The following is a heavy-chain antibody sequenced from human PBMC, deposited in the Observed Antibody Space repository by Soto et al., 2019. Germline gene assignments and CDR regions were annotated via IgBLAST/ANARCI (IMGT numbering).Heavy chain of an antibody. CDR3: VRNRVTYSLDY. J-gene: IGHJ4*02. CDR1: GYRFNSYL. Sequence: QVHLVQSGAEVKKPGASVNISCKASGYRFNSYLMFWVRQAPGQRPEWGGWINVDYGNTKYSQNLQGRVTISSDTSAATVYMALRGLPTDYTAVYSWVRNRVTYSLDYWGQGTLVYVSS. D-gene: IGHD2-15*01. V-gene: IGHV1-3*01. CDR2: INVDYGNT.